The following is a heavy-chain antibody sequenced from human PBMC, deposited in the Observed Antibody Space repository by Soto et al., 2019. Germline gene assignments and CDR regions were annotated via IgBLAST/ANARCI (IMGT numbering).Heavy chain of an antibody. Sequence: GGSLRLSCAASGFTFSSYGMHWVRQAPGKGLEWVAVISYDGSNKYYADSVKGRFTISRDNSKNTLYLQMNSLRAEDTAVYYCAKDLSRDFRAVAAPGYWGQGTLVTVSS. CDR2: ISYDGSNK. V-gene: IGHV3-30*18. D-gene: IGHD6-19*01. CDR3: AKDLSRDFRAVAAPGY. CDR1: GFTFSSYG. J-gene: IGHJ4*02.